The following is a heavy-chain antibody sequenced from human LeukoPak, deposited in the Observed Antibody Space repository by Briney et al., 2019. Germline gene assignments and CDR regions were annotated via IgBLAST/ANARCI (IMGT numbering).Heavy chain of an antibody. D-gene: IGHD3-10*01. V-gene: IGHV4-39*01. CDR1: GGSISSSSYY. CDR3: ARHRRGGSGSSRGNWFDP. CDR2: IYYSGST. Sequence: PSETLSLTCTVSGGSISSSSYYWGWIRQPPGKGLEWIGSIYYSGSTYYNPSLKSRVTISVDTSKNQFSLELSSVTAADTAVYYCARHRRGGSGSSRGNWFDPWGQGTLVTVSS. J-gene: IGHJ5*02.